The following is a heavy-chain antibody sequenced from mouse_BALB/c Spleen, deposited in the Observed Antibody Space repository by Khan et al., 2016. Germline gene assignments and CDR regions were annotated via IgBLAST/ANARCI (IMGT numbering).Heavy chain of an antibody. CDR3: ARCAYGYDGGFAY. Sequence: VQLQQSGAELVKPGASVKLSCTASGFNIKDTYMHWVKQRPEQGLEWIGRIDPANGNTKYDPKFQGKATITADTSSNTAYLQLSSLTSEDTAVLYWARCAYGYDGGFAYWGQGTLVTVSA. V-gene: IGHV14-3*02. D-gene: IGHD2-2*01. J-gene: IGHJ3*01. CDR2: IDPANGNT. CDR1: GFNIKDTY.